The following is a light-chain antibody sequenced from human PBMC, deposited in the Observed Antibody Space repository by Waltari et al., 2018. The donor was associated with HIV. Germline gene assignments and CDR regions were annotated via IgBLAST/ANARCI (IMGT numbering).Light chain of an antibody. J-gene: IGLJ2*01. CDR3: CSYTSSGPRYVL. V-gene: IGLV2-14*03. Sequence: SGSLGQSITISCTGTSGDVGGYNFVSWYQQHPGKAPKLIIYNVNSRPSGVSIRFSGSRSANTASLTISGLQAEDEADYFCCSYTSSGPRYVLFGGGTRLTVL. CDR1: SGDVGGYNF. CDR2: NVN.